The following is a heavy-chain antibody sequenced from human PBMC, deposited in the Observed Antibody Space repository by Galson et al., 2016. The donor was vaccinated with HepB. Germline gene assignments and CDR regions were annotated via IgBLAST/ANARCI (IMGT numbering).Heavy chain of an antibody. CDR3: VRGKNNAWYAYKRSYYYDLEV. CDR1: GFDFSRYD. V-gene: IGHV3-69-1*02. D-gene: IGHD1/OR15-1a*01. Sequence: SLRLSCAASGFDFSRYDMNWVRKAPGKGLEWIAHIRYSNGVSYAAAVKGRFTISSDNARDSVFLERRSLRGEDTATYYCVRGKNNAWYAYKRSYYYDLEVWGRGITVIVSS. CDR2: IRYSNGV. J-gene: IGHJ6*02.